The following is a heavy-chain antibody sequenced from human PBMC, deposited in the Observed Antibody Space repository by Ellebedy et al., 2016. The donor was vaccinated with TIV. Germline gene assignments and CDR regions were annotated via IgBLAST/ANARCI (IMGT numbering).Heavy chain of an antibody. Sequence: AASVKVSCKASENTFSGSYVHWVRQAPGQGLEWMGWINPNSGATNYAQKFQDSVTMTSDTSISTVYMELSRLISDDTAVYYCARAHCNEDFCNYYFDPWGQGTLVTVSS. D-gene: IGHD2/OR15-2a*01. J-gene: IGHJ5*02. CDR3: ARAHCNEDFCNYYFDP. V-gene: IGHV1-2*02. CDR2: INPNSGAT. CDR1: ENTFSGSY.